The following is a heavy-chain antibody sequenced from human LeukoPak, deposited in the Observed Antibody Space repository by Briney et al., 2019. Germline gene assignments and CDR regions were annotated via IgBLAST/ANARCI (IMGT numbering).Heavy chain of an antibody. CDR3: ARSASSTSRAAFDI. J-gene: IGHJ3*02. CDR2: CHYSGNT. CDR1: GGSISSNY. V-gene: IGHV4-59*13. Sequence: PSETLSLTCAISGGSISSNYWSWIRQPPGKGLEWIGYCHYSGNTNYNPSLKSRATISVDMSKNQFPLTLNSVTAAVTAVYYCARSASSTSRAAFDIWGQGTRVTASP.